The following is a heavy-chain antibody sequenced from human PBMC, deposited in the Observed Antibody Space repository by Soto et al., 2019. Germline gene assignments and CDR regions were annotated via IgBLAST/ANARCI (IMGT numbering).Heavy chain of an antibody. CDR1: GFTFSSYS. CDR3: ARVGGQLVPGFDY. D-gene: IGHD6-6*01. Sequence: EVQLVESGGGLVKPGGSLRLSCAASGFTFSSYSMNWVRQAPGKGLEWVSSISSSSSYIYYADSVKGRFTISRDNAKNSLYLQMNSLRAEDQAVYYCARVGGQLVPGFDYWGQGTLVTVSS. V-gene: IGHV3-21*01. CDR2: ISSSSSYI. J-gene: IGHJ4*02.